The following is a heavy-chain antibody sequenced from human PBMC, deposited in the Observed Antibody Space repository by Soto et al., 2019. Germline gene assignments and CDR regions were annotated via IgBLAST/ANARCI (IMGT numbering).Heavy chain of an antibody. V-gene: IGHV1-69*13. CDR1: GCTFSSYA. CDR3: AETRIRYFDWLFLDAFDI. CDR2: IIPIFGTA. J-gene: IGHJ3*02. Sequence: SVKVSCKASGCTFSSYAISCVRQAPGQGLEWMGGIIPIFGTANYAQKFQGRVTITADESTSTAYMELSSLRSEDTAVYYCAETRIRYFDWLFLDAFDIWGQGTVVTVSS. D-gene: IGHD3-9*01.